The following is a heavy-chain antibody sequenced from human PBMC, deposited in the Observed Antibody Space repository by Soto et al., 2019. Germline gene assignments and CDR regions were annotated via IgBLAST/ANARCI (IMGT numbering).Heavy chain of an antibody. Sequence: PGGSLRLSCAASGSTFSNFGIHWVRQAPGKGLEWVALISYDGSDKYYADSVKGRFTISRDNSKNTLFLQMNSLRAEDTAVYYCAKTAAGVSGYFDLWGRGTLVTVSS. J-gene: IGHJ2*01. D-gene: IGHD6-13*01. CDR3: AKTAAGVSGYFDL. CDR2: ISYDGSDK. CDR1: GSTFSNFG. V-gene: IGHV3-30*18.